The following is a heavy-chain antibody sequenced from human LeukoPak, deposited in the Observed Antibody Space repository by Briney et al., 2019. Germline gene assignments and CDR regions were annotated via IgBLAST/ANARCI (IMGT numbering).Heavy chain of an antibody. CDR1: GGSFSGYY. D-gene: IGHD2-2*01. Sequence: PSETLSLTCAVYGGSFSGYYWSWLRQPPGKGLEWIGEINHSGSTNNNPSLKSRITISVDTSKSQFSLKLISVTAADTAVYYCARKASIRGGFHWGQGTLVTVSS. CDR2: INHSGST. V-gene: IGHV4-34*01. CDR3: ARKASIRGGFH. J-gene: IGHJ4*02.